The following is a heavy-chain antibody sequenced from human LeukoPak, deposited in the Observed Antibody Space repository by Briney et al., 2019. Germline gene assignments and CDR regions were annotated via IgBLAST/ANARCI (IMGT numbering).Heavy chain of an antibody. CDR1: GFTFAKYG. V-gene: IGHV3-74*01. CDR2: INTDGSST. CDR3: ARILKGTYYDSSGLDY. Sequence: PGGSLRLSCAASGFTFAKYGMHWVRQPPGKGLVWVSRINTDGSSTSYADSVKGRFTISRDNAKNTLYLQMNSLRAEDTAVYYCARILKGTYYDSSGLDYWGQGTLVTVSS. D-gene: IGHD3-22*01. J-gene: IGHJ1*01.